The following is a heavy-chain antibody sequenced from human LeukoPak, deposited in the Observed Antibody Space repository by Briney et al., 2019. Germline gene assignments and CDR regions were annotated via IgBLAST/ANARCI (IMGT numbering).Heavy chain of an antibody. CDR1: GFTFSTYA. J-gene: IGHJ6*03. CDR2: ISGSGDST. D-gene: IGHD3-3*01. V-gene: IGHV3-23*01. Sequence: GGSLRLSCTASGFTFSTYAMSWVRQAPGKGLEWVSAISGSGDSTYYADSVKGRFTISRDNSKNTLYLQMNSLRAEDTAVYYCAKAGYDFWSGRYYYYYYMDVWGKGTTVTVSS. CDR3: AKAGYDFWSGRYYYYYYMDV.